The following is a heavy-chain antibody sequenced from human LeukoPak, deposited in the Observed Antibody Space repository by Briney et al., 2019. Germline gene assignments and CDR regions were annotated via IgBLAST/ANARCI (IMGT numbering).Heavy chain of an antibody. D-gene: IGHD3-16*01. J-gene: IGHJ5*02. V-gene: IGHV4-31*03. Sequence: PSQTLSLTCTVSGDSMTSGAYYWSWIRQRPGEGLEWIGFIYFSGSTYYNPSLKSRHKISVDPSKNQFSLQLSSVTAADTAVYYCASDMTPHRFDPWGKGTLVTVS. CDR3: ASDMTPHRFDP. CDR1: GDSMTSGAYY. CDR2: IYFSGST.